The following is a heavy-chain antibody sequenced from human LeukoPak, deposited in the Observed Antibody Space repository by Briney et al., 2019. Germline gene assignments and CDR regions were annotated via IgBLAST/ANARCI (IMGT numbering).Heavy chain of an antibody. D-gene: IGHD3-22*01. V-gene: IGHV3-33*01. CDR3: ARDLPIDYYESRAGGPQDAFDI. CDR2: IWYDGSNK. Sequence: GSLRLSCAASGFTFSSYGMHWVRQAPGKGLEWVAVIWYDGSNKYYADSVKGRFTISRDNSKNTLYLQMNSLRAEDTAVYYSARDLPIDYYESRAGGPQDAFDIWGQGTMVTVSS. J-gene: IGHJ3*02. CDR1: GFTFSSYG.